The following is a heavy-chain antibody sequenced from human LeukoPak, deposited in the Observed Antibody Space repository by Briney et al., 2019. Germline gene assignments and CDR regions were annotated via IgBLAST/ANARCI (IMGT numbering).Heavy chain of an antibody. Sequence: PSETLSLTCTVSGGSISSYYWSWIRQPPGKGLEWIGYIYYSGSTNYNPSLKSRVTISVDTSKNQFSLKLSSVTAADTAVYYCARDSCSGGSCYFLGMDVWGQGTTVTVSS. J-gene: IGHJ6*02. D-gene: IGHD2-15*01. CDR2: IYYSGST. CDR1: GGSISSYY. V-gene: IGHV4-59*01. CDR3: ARDSCSGGSCYFLGMDV.